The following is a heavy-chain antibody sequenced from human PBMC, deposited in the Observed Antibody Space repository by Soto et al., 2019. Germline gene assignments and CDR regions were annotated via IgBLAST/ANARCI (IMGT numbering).Heavy chain of an antibody. D-gene: IGHD6-13*01. V-gene: IGHV4-4*07. CDR1: GGSLSSYY. CDR2: IYTSGSP. Sequence: SETLAVACTVSGGSLSSYYWSWIRQPAGKGLEWIGRIYTSGSPNYNPSLKSRVTMSVDTSKNQFSLKLRSVPAADTAVYYCARDGVYSSSWEGDGMDVWGQGTTVTVSS. CDR3: ARDGVYSSSWEGDGMDV. J-gene: IGHJ6*02.